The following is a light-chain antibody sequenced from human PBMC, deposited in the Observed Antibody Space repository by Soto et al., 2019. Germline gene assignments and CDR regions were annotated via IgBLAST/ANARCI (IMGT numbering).Light chain of an antibody. CDR3: QQYGSSPRT. Sequence: EIVLTQSPGTVSLSPGERATLSCRASQSVSSNYLAWYQQKPGQAPRLLIHGASSRATGIPDRFSGSGSGSDFTLTISRLEPADFAVYYCQQYGSSPRTFGQGTKVEIK. CDR2: GAS. CDR1: QSVSSNY. V-gene: IGKV3-20*01. J-gene: IGKJ1*01.